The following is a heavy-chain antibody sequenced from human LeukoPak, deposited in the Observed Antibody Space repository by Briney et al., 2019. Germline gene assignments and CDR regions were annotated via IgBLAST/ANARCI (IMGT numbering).Heavy chain of an antibody. Sequence: PWGSLRLSCAASGFTFSSYWMSWVRQAPGKGLEWVANIKQDGSEKYYVDSVKGRFTISRDNAKNSLYLQMNSLRAEDTAVYYCAKEYSGSYFDYWGQGTLVTVSS. J-gene: IGHJ4*02. CDR2: IKQDGSEK. CDR1: GFTFSSYW. D-gene: IGHD1-26*01. CDR3: AKEYSGSYFDY. V-gene: IGHV3-7*01.